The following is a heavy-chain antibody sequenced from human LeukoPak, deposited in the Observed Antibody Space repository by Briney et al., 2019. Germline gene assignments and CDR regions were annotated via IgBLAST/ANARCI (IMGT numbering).Heavy chain of an antibody. Sequence: TGGSLRLSCVASGFTFGKYWMSWVRQAPGKGLEWVANIKLDGSEKNYVDSAKGRFTISRDNTKNSLYLQMNSLRVEDTAVFYCARDQYDTWSRRGNFDSWGQGTLVIVSS. V-gene: IGHV3-7*03. J-gene: IGHJ4*02. CDR1: GFTFGKYW. D-gene: IGHD3-3*01. CDR2: IKLDGSEK. CDR3: ARDQYDTWSRRGNFDS.